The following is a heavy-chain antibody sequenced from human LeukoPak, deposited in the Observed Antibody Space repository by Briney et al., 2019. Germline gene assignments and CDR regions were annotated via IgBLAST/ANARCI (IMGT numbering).Heavy chain of an antibody. CDR2: ISSSSSTI. V-gene: IGHV3-48*04. J-gene: IGHJ6*03. CDR1: DITFSSYS. Sequence: GGSLRLSCAASDITFSSYSMNWVRQAPGKGQGWVSYISSSSSTIYYADSVKGRFTISRDNADNSLYLEMNSLRAEDTDVYYCARGDSWNSYYYYYMDVWGKGTTVTVSS. CDR3: ARGDSWNSYYYYYMDV. D-gene: IGHD1-7*01.